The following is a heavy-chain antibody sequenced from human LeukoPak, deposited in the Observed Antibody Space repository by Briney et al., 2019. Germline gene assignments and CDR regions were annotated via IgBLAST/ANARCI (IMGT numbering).Heavy chain of an antibody. CDR1: GFTFSSYA. D-gene: IGHD6-13*01. CDR2: FYSGGST. J-gene: IGHJ1*01. CDR3: ASSSWSSEYFHY. V-gene: IGHV3-66*01. Sequence: GGSLRLSCAASGFTFSSYAMSWVRQAPGKGLEWASVFYSGGSTRYADSVKGRFTISRDNSKNTLYLQLNSLRAEDTAVYFCASSSWSSEYFHYWGQGTLVTVSS.